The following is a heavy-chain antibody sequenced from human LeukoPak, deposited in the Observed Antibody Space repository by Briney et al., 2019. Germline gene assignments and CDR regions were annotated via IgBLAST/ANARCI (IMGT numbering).Heavy chain of an antibody. J-gene: IGHJ4*02. D-gene: IGHD3-10*01. CDR3: AKDVYGSGSSNFDY. Sequence: GGSLRLSCAASGFTFDDYAMHWVRQAPGKGLEWVSGISWNSGSIGYADSVKGRFTISRDNAKNSLYLQMNSLRAEDTALYYCAKDVYGSGSSNFDYWGQGTLVTVSS. V-gene: IGHV3-9*01. CDR2: ISWNSGSI. CDR1: GFTFDDYA.